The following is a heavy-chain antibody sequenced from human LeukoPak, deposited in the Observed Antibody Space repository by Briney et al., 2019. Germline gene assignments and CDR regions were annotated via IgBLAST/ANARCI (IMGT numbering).Heavy chain of an antibody. CDR2: IWYDGSNK. CDR1: GFTFNSYA. V-gene: IGHV3-30*02. CDR3: AKDLCSGGSCYYPDY. D-gene: IGHD2-15*01. J-gene: IGHJ4*02. Sequence: GGSLRLSCIPSGFTFNSYAMFWVRQAPGKGLEWVSLIWYDGSNKYYADSVKGRFTISRDNSKNTLYLQMNSLRAEDTAVYYCAKDLCSGGSCYYPDYWGQGTLVTVSS.